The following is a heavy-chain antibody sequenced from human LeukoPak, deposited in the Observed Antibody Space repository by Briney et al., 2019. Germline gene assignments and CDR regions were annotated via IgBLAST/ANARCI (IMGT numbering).Heavy chain of an antibody. V-gene: IGHV3-23*01. CDR1: GFSVSRDY. CDR2: ISGSSVKT. D-gene: IGHD3-9*01. Sequence: GGSLRLSCAVSGFSVSRDYMSWVRQAPGKGPEWVSAISGSSVKTYYADSVKGRFTISRDDSENTLYLQMNSLRAEDTAIYYCTREEAYFDSLLAYYFDYWGQGTLVTVSS. CDR3: TREEAYFDSLLAYYFDY. J-gene: IGHJ4*02.